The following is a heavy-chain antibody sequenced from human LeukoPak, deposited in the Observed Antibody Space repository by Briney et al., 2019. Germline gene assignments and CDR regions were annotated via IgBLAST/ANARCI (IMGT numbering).Heavy chain of an antibody. D-gene: IGHD4-17*01. J-gene: IGHJ4*02. CDR2: IYSGGST. CDR3: ARVVDHDYGDYYLDY. CDR1: GFTVSSND. V-gene: IGHV3-53*01. Sequence: GGPLRLSCAASGFTVSSNDMSWVRQAPGKGLECTSVIYSGGSTDYADSVKGRLTISRDNSKNTLYLQMNSLRAEDTAVYYCARVVDHDYGDYYLDYWGQGTLVTVSS.